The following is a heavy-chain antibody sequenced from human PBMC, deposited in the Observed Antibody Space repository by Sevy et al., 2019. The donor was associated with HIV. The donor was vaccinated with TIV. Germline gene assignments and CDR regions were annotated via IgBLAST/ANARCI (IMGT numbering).Heavy chain of an antibody. CDR2: IIPIFGTA. J-gene: IGHJ6*02. D-gene: IGHD2-2*01. Sequence: ASVKVSCKASGGTFSSYAISWVRQAPGQGLEWMGGIIPIFGTANYAQKFQGRVTITADESTSTAYMELSSLRSEDTAVYYCARDDARVVPAAMGWGKYYYYGMDVWGQGTTVTVSS. CDR1: GGTFSSYA. CDR3: ARDDARVVPAAMGWGKYYYYGMDV. V-gene: IGHV1-69*13.